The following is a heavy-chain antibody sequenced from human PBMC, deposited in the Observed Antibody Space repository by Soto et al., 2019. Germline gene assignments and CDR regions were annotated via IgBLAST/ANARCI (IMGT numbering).Heavy chain of an antibody. CDR1: GGSISSYY. D-gene: IGHD2-21*02. CDR2: IYYSGST. J-gene: IGHJ4*02. V-gene: IGHV4-59*01. CDR3: ARVSYCGGDCYAPNFDY. Sequence: SETLSLTCTVSGGSISSYYWSWIRQPPGKGLEWIGYIYYSGSTNYNPSLKSRVTISVDTSKNQFSLKLSSVTAADTAVYYCARVSYCGGDCYAPNFDYWGQGTLVTVFS.